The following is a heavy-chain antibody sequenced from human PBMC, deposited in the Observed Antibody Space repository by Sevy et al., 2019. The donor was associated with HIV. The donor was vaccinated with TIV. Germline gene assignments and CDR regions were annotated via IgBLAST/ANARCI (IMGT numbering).Heavy chain of an antibody. J-gene: IGHJ5*01. D-gene: IGHD5-18*01. CDR1: GFPFGSHS. CDR3: AKDRRRGYCFCLDS. V-gene: IGHV3-30*18. Sequence: GGSLRLSCVGSGFPFGSHSMHWVRQAPGKGLEWVAVISYDGDNKYYADSVNGRFTISRDNSKNTLFLQMNSLRGDDTAVYYCAKDRRRGYCFCLDSWGQGTLVTVSS. CDR2: ISYDGDNK.